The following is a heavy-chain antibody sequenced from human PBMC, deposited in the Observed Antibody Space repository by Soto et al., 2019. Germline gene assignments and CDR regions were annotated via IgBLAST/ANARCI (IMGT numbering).Heavy chain of an antibody. V-gene: IGHV1-69*06. J-gene: IGHJ5*02. Sequence: VQLVQSGAEVKKPGSSVKVSCTASGDTFDTFNSYAINWFRQAPRLGLEWLGGFIPMSGAPKYAQKFQGRVTITADKSLNTAYMDLTSLRSDDTAVYYCDRGDGNDRFAPWGQGTLVTASP. CDR1: GDTFDTFNSYA. D-gene: IGHD1-1*01. CDR3: DRGDGNDRFAP. CDR2: FIPMSGAP.